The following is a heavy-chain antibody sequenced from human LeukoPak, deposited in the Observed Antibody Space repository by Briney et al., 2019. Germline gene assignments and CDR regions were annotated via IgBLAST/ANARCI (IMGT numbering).Heavy chain of an antibody. V-gene: IGHV3-9*01. CDR3: AKDNRRHYTSGPNPDSLH. CDR1: GFTFSSYW. CDR2: ISSNSGRI. D-gene: IGHD6-19*01. Sequence: GGSLRLSCAASGFTFSSYWMTWVCQGPGKGLEWVSGISSNSGRIDYADSVKGRFTISRDNAKSSLYLQMNSLRVEDTAFYYCAKDNRRHYTSGPNPDSLHWGQGALVTVSS. J-gene: IGHJ4*02.